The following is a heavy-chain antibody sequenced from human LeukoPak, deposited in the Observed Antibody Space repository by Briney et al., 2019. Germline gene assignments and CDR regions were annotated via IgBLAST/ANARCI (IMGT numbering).Heavy chain of an antibody. J-gene: IGHJ4*02. D-gene: IGHD5-24*01. V-gene: IGHV3-74*01. CDR1: GFTFSGHW. Sequence: GGSLRLSCAVSGFTFSGHWMFWVRQAPGKGLVWVSSTNSDGSSTGYTDSVKGRFTVSRDNAKNTLYLQMNSLRAEDTAVYYCAKSGYNRFDYWGQGTLVTVSS. CDR2: TNSDGSST. CDR3: AKSGYNRFDY.